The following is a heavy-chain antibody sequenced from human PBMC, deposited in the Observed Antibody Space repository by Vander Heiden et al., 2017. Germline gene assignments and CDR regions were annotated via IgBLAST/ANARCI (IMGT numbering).Heavy chain of an antibody. CDR3: AREQISRAAAATYYYYGMDV. J-gene: IGHJ6*02. Sequence: EVQLVESGGGLIQPGGSLRLSCAASGFTVSSNSMSWVRQAPGKGLEWVSVIYSGGSTYYADSVKGRFTISRDNSKNTLYLQMNSLRAEDTAVYYCAREQISRAAAATYYYYGMDVWGQGTTVTVSS. CDR1: GFTVSSNS. D-gene: IGHD6-13*01. CDR2: IYSGGST. V-gene: IGHV3-53*01.